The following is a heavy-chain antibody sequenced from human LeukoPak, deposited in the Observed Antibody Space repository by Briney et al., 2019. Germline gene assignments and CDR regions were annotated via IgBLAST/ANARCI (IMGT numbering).Heavy chain of an antibody. V-gene: IGHV1-46*01. Sequence: ASVKVSCKASGYTFTTYYMHWVRQAPGQGLEWMGIINPSGGSTSYAQKFQGRVTMTRDMSTSTVYMELSSLRSEDTAVYYCARDISRAIDYWGQGTLVTVSS. J-gene: IGHJ4*02. CDR2: INPSGGST. CDR3: ARDISRAIDY. CDR1: GYTFTTYY. D-gene: IGHD3-10*01.